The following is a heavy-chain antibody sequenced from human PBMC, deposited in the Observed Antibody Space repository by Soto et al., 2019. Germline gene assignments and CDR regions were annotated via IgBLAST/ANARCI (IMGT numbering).Heavy chain of an antibody. Sequence: QVQLVQSGAEVKKPGASVKVSCKASGYTFTGYYMHWVRQAPGQGLEWMGWINPNSGGTNYAQKFQGRVTMTRDTSISTAYMELSRLRSDDTAVYYCAKTSRYYYDSSGWYNWFDPWGQGTLVTVSS. CDR1: GYTFTGYY. V-gene: IGHV1-2*02. D-gene: IGHD3-22*01. CDR3: AKTSRYYYDSSGWYNWFDP. CDR2: INPNSGGT. J-gene: IGHJ5*02.